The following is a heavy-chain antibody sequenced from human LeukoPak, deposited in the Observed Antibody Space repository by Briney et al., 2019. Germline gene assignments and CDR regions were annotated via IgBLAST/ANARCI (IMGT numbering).Heavy chain of an antibody. V-gene: IGHV5-51*01. J-gene: IGHJ4*02. CDR2: IYPGDSDT. Sequence: GESLQISCQGSGYIFTSYWIGWVRQVPGKGVEWMGIIYPGDSDTRYSPSFPGQVTISADKSISTAYLQWSSLKASDTAMYYCARQSGRVAARDYWGQGTLVTVSS. CDR1: GYIFTSYW. D-gene: IGHD6-6*01. CDR3: ARQSGRVAARDY.